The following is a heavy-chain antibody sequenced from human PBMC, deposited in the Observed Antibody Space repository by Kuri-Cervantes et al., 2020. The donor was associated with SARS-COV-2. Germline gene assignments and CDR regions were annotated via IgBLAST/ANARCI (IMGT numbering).Heavy chain of an antibody. CDR3: ANSPGYSSSWTGSDDY. V-gene: IGHV3-21*01. J-gene: IGHJ4*02. Sequence: GESLKISCAASGFTFSSYSMNWVRQAPGKGLEWVSSISSSSSYIYYADSVKGRFTISRDNAKDSLYLQMNSLRAEDTAVYYCANSPGYSSSWTGSDDYWGQGTLVTVSS. CDR2: ISSSSSYI. D-gene: IGHD6-13*01. CDR1: GFTFSSYS.